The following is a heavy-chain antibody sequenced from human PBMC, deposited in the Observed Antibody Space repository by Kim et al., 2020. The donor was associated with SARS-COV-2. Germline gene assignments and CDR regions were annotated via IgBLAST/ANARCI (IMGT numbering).Heavy chain of an antibody. V-gene: IGHV1-69*04. CDR3: ARDQYDYVWGSYRSPFDY. D-gene: IGHD3-16*02. Sequence: QGRVTITADKSTSTAYMELSSLRSEDTAVYYCARDQYDYVWGSYRSPFDYWGQGTLVTVSS. J-gene: IGHJ4*02.